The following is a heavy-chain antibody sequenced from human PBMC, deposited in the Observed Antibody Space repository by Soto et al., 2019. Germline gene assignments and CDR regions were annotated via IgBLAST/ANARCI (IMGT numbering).Heavy chain of an antibody. J-gene: IGHJ5*02. V-gene: IGHV4-30-2*01. CDR1: GGSISSGGYS. CDR3: AGAPISGFDGSGSYLSFVR. CDR2: IYHSGST. Sequence: QLQLQESGSGPVKPSQTMSLTCAVSGGSISSGGYSWSWIRQPPGKGLEWIGYIYHSGSTYYNPSLKSRVTVAVYRSKNQFCLKLSSVTASGTAVDYCAGAPISGFDGSGSYLSFVRWGQGTLVTVSS. D-gene: IGHD3-10*01.